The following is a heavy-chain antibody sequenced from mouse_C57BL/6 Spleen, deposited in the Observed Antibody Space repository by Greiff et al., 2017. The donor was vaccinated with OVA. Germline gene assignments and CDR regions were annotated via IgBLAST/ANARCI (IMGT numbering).Heavy chain of an antibody. CDR3: TCTPITTVPYWYFGV. D-gene: IGHD1-1*01. J-gene: IGHJ1*03. V-gene: IGHV1-15*01. CDR2: IDPETGGT. CDR1: GYTFTDYE. Sequence: QVQLQQSGAELVRPGASVTLSCKASGYTFTDYEMHWVKQTPVHGLEWIGAIDPETGGTAYNQKFKGKAILTADKSSSTAYMELRSLTSEDSAVYYCTCTPITTVPYWYFGVWGTGTTVTVSS.